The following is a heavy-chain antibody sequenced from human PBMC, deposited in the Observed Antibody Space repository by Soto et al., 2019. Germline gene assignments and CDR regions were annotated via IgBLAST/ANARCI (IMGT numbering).Heavy chain of an antibody. CDR2: ISGSGGST. J-gene: IGHJ4*02. V-gene: IGHV3-23*01. D-gene: IGHD6-13*01. CDR3: ASVEQLEYPPLDY. Sequence: EVQLLESGGGLVQPGGSLRLSCAASGFTFSSYAMSWVRQAPGKGLEWVSAISGSGGSTYYADSVKGRFTISRDNSKNTLYLQMNSLRAEDTAVYYRASVEQLEYPPLDYWGQGTLVTVSS. CDR1: GFTFSSYA.